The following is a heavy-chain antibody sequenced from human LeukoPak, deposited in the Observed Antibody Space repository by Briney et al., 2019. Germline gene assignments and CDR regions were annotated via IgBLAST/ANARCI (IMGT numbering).Heavy chain of an antibody. V-gene: IGHV3-11*04. Sequence: GGSLRLSCAASGFTFSDYYMSWIRQAPGKGREWVSYISSSSSTIYYADSVKGRFTISRDNAKNSLYLQMNSLRAEDTAVYYCASPLNYYDSSGYYYEEYFQHWGQGTLVTVSS. CDR2: ISSSSSTI. CDR1: GFTFSDYY. J-gene: IGHJ1*01. D-gene: IGHD3-22*01. CDR3: ASPLNYYDSSGYYYEEYFQH.